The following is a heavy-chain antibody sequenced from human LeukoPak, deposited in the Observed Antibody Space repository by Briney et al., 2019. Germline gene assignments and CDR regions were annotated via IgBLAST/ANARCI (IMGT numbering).Heavy chain of an antibody. D-gene: IGHD1-26*01. CDR2: IYYSGST. J-gene: IGHJ6*03. CDR1: GYSISSGYY. CDR3: ARGLEVRARVGYHYYMDV. V-gene: IGHV4-38-2*02. Sequence: SETLSLTCTVSGYSISSGYYWGWIRQPPGKGLEWIGSIYYSGSTYYNPSLKSRVSISVDTSKNQFSLTMSSVTAADTAVYFCARGLEVRARVGYHYYMDVWGKGTTVTVSS.